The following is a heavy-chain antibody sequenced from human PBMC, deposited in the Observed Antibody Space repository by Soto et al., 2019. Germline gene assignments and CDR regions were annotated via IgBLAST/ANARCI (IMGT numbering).Heavy chain of an antibody. J-gene: IGHJ6*02. CDR1: GGSISSSSYY. D-gene: IGHD3-10*01. CDR3: DREYGGYYYGMDV. Sequence: SETLSLTCTVSGGSISSSSYYWSWIRQPPGKGLECLGFIYYSGSTSYNPSLRSRLTISVDRSENQFSLKLSSVTVADTAVYYCDREYGGYYYGMDVWGQGTTVTVSS. CDR2: IYYSGST. V-gene: IGHV4-30-4*01.